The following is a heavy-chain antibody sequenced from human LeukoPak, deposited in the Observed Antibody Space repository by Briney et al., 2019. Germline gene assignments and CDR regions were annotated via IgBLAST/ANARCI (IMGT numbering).Heavy chain of an antibody. CDR3: ARSPPSVVVVAATSHASYYYYYYMDV. J-gene: IGHJ6*03. V-gene: IGHV1-69*05. CDR2: IIPIFGTA. Sequence: ASVKVSCKASGGTFSSYAISWVRQAPGQGLEWMGGIIPIFGTANYAQKFQGRVTMTTDTSTSTAYMELRSLRSDDTAVYYCARSPPSVVVVAATSHASYYYYYYMDVWGKGTTVTVPS. CDR1: GGTFSSYA. D-gene: IGHD2-15*01.